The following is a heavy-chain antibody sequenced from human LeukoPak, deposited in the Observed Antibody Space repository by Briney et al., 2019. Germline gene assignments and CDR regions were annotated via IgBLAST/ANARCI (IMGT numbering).Heavy chain of an antibody. V-gene: IGHV4-39*01. J-gene: IGHJ4*02. D-gene: IGHD6-19*01. CDR2: IYYSGST. CDR3: ARQVVAVAGTGYFDY. CDR1: GGXIRSSSYY. Sequence: PSETLSLTCTVSGGXIRSSSYYWGWIRQPPGKGLEWIGSIYYSGSTYYNASLKSRGTISVDTSKNQFSLKLNSVTAADTAVYFCARQVVAVAGTGYFDYWGQGTLVTVSS.